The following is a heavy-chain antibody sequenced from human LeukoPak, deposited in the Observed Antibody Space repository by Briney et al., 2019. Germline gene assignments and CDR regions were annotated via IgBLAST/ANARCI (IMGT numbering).Heavy chain of an antibody. CDR1: GYSFTRYW. J-gene: IGHJ5*02. V-gene: IGHV5-51*01. D-gene: IGHD6-13*01. CDR2: IYPADSDT. CDR3: ARLPSAAAGSSWFDP. Sequence: GESLKISCKGSGYSFTRYWIGWVRQMPGKGLECMGIIYPADSDTRYSPSFQGQVTISADKSINTAYLQWSSLKASDTAMYYCARLPSAAAGSSWFDPWGQGTLVTVSS.